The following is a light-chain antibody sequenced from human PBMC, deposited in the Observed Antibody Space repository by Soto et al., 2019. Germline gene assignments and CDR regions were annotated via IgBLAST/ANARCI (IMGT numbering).Light chain of an antibody. CDR3: QQLLSYPIT. CDR2: AAS. CDR1: QGISTY. J-gene: IGKJ5*01. V-gene: IGKV1-9*01. Sequence: IQMTQSPSTLSASVGDTVTITCRASQGISTYLAWYQQKPGKAPKLLIYAASTLQSGVPLSFSGSGSGTSFTLTISSLQPEDFATYYCQQLLSYPITFGQGTRLEIK.